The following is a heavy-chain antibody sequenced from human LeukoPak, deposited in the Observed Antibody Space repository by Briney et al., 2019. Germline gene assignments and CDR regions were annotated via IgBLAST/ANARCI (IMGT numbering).Heavy chain of an antibody. CDR3: AIQEGDGYNWFYFDY. D-gene: IGHD5-24*01. J-gene: IGHJ4*02. V-gene: IGHV1-69*04. Sequence: GAPVKVSCKAPGGTFSSYAISWVRQAPGQGLEWMGRIIPILGIAYYGQKFQGRVTITADKSTSTAYMELSSLRSEDTAVYYCAIQEGDGYNWFYFDYWGQGTLVTVSS. CDR1: GGTFSSYA. CDR2: IIPILGIA.